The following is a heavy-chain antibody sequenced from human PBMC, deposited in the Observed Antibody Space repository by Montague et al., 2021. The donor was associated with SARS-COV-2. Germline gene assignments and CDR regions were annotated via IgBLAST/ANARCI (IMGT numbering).Heavy chain of an antibody. V-gene: IGHV6-1*01. D-gene: IGHD2-2*01. J-gene: IGHJ4*02. CDR2: TYYRSKWYN. Sequence: CAISGDSVSINIATWSWVRQSPSSGLEWLGRTYYRSKWYNDHAESVKSRITIDPDTSKHQFSLHLNSVTPEDTAVYYCARIPVGSKYYFDFWGQGTLVTVSS. CDR3: ARIPVGSKYYFDF. CDR1: GDSVSINIAT.